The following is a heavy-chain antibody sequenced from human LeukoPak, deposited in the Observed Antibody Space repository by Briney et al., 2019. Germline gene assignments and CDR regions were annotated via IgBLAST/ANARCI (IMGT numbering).Heavy chain of an antibody. Sequence: PGGSRRLSCAASGFTISDYYMSWIRQAPGKGLEWVSYISSSGSTIYYADSVKGRFTISRDNAKNSLYLQMNSLRAEDTAVYYCARANGDYVDAFDIWGQGTMVTVSS. V-gene: IGHV3-11*01. J-gene: IGHJ3*02. CDR3: ARANGDYVDAFDI. D-gene: IGHD4-17*01. CDR1: GFTISDYY. CDR2: ISSSGSTI.